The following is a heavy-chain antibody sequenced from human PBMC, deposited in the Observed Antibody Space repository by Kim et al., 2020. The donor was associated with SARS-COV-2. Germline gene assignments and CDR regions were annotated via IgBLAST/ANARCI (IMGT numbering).Heavy chain of an antibody. CDR1: GYTFTDYY. J-gene: IGHJ6*02. V-gene: IGHV1-2*02. D-gene: IGHD3-16*02. CDR3: ARDRGLSRTYYYYYGMDV. CDR2: INPNSGCT. Sequence: ASVKVSCKASGYTFTDYYIHWVRQAPGQGLEWMGCINPNSGCTNYAQKFQGRVTMTRDTSISTAYMELSRLRSDDTAVYYCARDRGLSRTYYYYYGMDVWGQGTTVTVSS.